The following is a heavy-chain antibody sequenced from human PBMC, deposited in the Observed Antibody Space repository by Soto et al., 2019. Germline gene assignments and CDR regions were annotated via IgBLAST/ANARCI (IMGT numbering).Heavy chain of an antibody. Sequence: HPGGSLRLSCAASGFTFSSYGMHWVRQAPGKGLEWVAVISYDGSNKYYADSVKGRFTISRDNSKNTLYLQMNSLRAEDTAVYYCAKDRRGGSSSPKIYYYGMDVWGQGTTVTVSS. J-gene: IGHJ6*02. D-gene: IGHD6-6*01. CDR2: ISYDGSNK. CDR1: GFTFSSYG. V-gene: IGHV3-30*18. CDR3: AKDRRGGSSSPKIYYYGMDV.